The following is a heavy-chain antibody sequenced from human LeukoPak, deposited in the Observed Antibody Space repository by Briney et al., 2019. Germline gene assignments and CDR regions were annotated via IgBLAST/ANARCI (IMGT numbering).Heavy chain of an antibody. Sequence: PSETLSLTCTVSGGSVSSGNYYWSWIRQPPGKRLEWIGYIYYTGRSTSNPSLKSRVTISVDTSENQFSLKLSSVTAADTAVYYCARGSQQPSGSYFDYWGQGTLVTVSS. V-gene: IGHV4-61*01. D-gene: IGHD1-26*01. CDR3: ARGSQQPSGSYFDY. J-gene: IGHJ4*02. CDR1: GGSVSSGNYY. CDR2: IYYTGRS.